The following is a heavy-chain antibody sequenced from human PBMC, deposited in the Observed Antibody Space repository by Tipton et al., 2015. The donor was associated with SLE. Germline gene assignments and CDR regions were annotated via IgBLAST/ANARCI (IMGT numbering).Heavy chain of an antibody. CDR1: GGSISSSTYY. CDR3: ARDQTTVVTRGYYYYYMDV. J-gene: IGHJ6*03. D-gene: IGHD4-23*01. Sequence: TLSLTCTVSGGSISSSTYYWGWIRQPPGKGLEWIGSIFYNGNTYYSPSLKSRVTISVDTSKNQLSLKLSSVTAADTAVYYCARDQTTVVTRGYYYYYMDVWGKGTTVTVSS. CDR2: IFYNGNT. V-gene: IGHV4-39*07.